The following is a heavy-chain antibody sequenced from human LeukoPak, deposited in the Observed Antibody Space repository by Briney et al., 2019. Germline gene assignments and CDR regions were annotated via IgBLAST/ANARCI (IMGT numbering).Heavy chain of an antibody. V-gene: IGHV3-23*01. CDR1: GFTFSSYD. Sequence: GGALRPSCAASGFTFSSYDMTWVRQAPGRGLEWVSSIRPSGDNTYYGDSVKGRFTISRDNSKNTVYLQMNNMRVDDTAVYYCARVAGWHWFDPWGQGTLVTVSS. J-gene: IGHJ5*02. CDR3: ARVAGWHWFDP. D-gene: IGHD6-19*01. CDR2: IRPSGDNT.